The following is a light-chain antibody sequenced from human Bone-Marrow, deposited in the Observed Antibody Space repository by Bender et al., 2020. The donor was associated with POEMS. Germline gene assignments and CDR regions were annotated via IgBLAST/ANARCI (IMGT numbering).Light chain of an antibody. J-gene: IGLJ3*02. CDR1: SSNIGAHA. CDR2: SSH. V-gene: IGLV1-44*01. Sequence: QSVLTQPPSASGTPGQRVTISCSGGSSNIGAHAVNWYQHLPGTAPKLLIYSSHRRPSEVPDRFSGSRSGTSASLAISGRQSEDEADYYCAVWDDSLNGWVGGGGTKLTVL. CDR3: AVWDDSLNGWV.